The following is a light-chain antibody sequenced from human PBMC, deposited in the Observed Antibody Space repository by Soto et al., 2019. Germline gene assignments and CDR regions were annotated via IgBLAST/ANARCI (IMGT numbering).Light chain of an antibody. CDR2: GAS. J-gene: IGKJ3*01. V-gene: IGKV3-20*01. CDR1: QSINSRY. CDR3: QQFGSSLGFT. Sequence: EIVLTQSPGTLSLSPGERATLSCRASQSINSRYLAWYQQKPGQAPRLLIYGASSRATGIPDRFSGSGSGTDFTLTISRLEPEDFAVYYGQQFGSSLGFTFGPGTKVDIK.